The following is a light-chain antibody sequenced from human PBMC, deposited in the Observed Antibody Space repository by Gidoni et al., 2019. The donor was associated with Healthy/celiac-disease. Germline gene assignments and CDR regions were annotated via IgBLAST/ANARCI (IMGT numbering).Light chain of an antibody. CDR1: QDISNY. V-gene: IGKV1-33*01. Sequence: DIQMTQSPSSLSASVGDRVTITCQASQDISNYLNWYQQKPGTAPKLLIYDASNLETGFPSRFSGSGSGTDFTFTISSLQPEDIATYYCQQEFTFGPXTKVDIK. CDR2: DAS. CDR3: QQEFT. J-gene: IGKJ3*01.